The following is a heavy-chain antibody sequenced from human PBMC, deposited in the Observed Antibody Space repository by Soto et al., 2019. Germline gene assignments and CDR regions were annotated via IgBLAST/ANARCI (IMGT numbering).Heavy chain of an antibody. Sequence: SETLSLTCAVSGGSISSGGYSCNWIRQPLGKGLEWIGFIYPGGSTSYNPSLKSRATISVDRSKSQFSLRLSSVTAADTAVYYCARGPPFGRWCQGTLVT. J-gene: IGHJ4*02. V-gene: IGHV4-30-2*01. CDR2: IYPGGST. CDR3: ARGPPFGR. CDR1: GGSISSGGYS. D-gene: IGHD3-3*01.